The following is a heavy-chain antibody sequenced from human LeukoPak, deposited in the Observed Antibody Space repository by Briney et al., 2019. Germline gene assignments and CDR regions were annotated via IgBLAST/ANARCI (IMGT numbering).Heavy chain of an antibody. CDR2: ILYSGST. D-gene: IGHD6-19*01. CDR1: GGSIGSYY. CDR3: ARHIDNGWYAF. Sequence: SETLSLTCTVSGGSIGSYYWNWIRQAPGKGLEWIGYILYSGSTNHNSSLKSRVTISVDTSKNQYSLKLSSVTAADTAVYYCARHIDNGWYAFWGQGTLVTVSS. V-gene: IGHV4-59*08. J-gene: IGHJ4*02.